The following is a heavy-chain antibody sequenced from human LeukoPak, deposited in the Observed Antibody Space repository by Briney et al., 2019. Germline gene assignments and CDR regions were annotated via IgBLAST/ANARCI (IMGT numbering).Heavy chain of an antibody. CDR3: ARRKSQAHVLWFGELLQRGPLDY. V-gene: IGHV3-33*01. CDR1: GFNFSYYA. J-gene: IGHJ4*02. Sequence: GGSLRLSCTASGFNFSYYAMHWVRQAPGKGLAWVALIWFDGSNDYYEDSVKGRFTISRDNSKNTLYLQMNSLRAEDTAVYYCARRKSQAHVLWFGELLQRGPLDYWGQGTLVTVSS. CDR2: IWFDGSND. D-gene: IGHD3-10*01.